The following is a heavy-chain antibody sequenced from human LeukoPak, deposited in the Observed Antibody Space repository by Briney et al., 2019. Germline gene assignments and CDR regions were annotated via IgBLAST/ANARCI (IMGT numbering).Heavy chain of an antibody. CDR2: IHSGGST. J-gene: IGHJ4*02. CDR3: ARGAGYNYPYYFDY. D-gene: IGHD5-24*01. Sequence: GGSLRLSCAASGFTVSSNYMSWVRQAPGKGLEWVSVIHSGGSTYYADSVKGRFTISRDNSKNTLYLQMNSLGAEDTAVYYCARGAGYNYPYYFDYWGQGTLVTVSS. CDR1: GFTVSSNY. V-gene: IGHV3-53*01.